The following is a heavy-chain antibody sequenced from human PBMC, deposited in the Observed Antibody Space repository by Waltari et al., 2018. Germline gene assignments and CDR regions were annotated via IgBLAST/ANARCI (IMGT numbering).Heavy chain of an antibody. CDR1: GGTCSSYA. CDR2: IIPIFGTT. CDR3: ARGAGYSYGYFDY. D-gene: IGHD5-18*01. Sequence: QVQLVQSGSEVKKPGSSVKVSCKASGGTCSSYAISWGRQAPGQGLEWMGVIIPIFGTTNNAQKFQGRVTITADESTSTAYMELSSLRSEDTAIYYCARGAGYSYGYFDYWGQGTLVTVSS. J-gene: IGHJ4*02. V-gene: IGHV1-69*01.